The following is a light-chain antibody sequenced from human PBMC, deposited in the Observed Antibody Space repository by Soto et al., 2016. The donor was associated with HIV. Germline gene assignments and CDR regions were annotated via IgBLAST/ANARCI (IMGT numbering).Light chain of an antibody. CDR3: QVWESSRDHSGV. V-gene: IGLV3-21*03. CDR2: DDA. CDR1: NVESKS. J-gene: IGLJ3*02. Sequence: SYVLTQPPSLSVAPRKTARITCGGDNVESKSVQWYQQKPGQAPVLVVYDDADRPSGIPERFSGSNSGNTATLTISRVEAGDEADYYCQVWESSRDHSGVFGGGTKLTVL.